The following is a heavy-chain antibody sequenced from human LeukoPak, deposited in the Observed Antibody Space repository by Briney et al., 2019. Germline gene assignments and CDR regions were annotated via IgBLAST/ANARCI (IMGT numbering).Heavy chain of an antibody. CDR2: INPNSGGT. V-gene: IGHV1-2*02. D-gene: IGHD2-21*01. CDR3: ALVIERMYYFDY. Sequence: ASVKVSCKASGYTLTGYYMHWVRQAPGQGLERMGWINPNSGGTNYAQKFQGRVTMTRDTSISTAYMELSRLRSDDTAVYYCALVIERMYYFDYWGQGTLVTVSS. J-gene: IGHJ4*02. CDR1: GYTLTGYY.